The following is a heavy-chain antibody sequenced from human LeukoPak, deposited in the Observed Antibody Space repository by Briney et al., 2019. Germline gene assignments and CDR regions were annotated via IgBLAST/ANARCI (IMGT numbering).Heavy chain of an antibody. V-gene: IGHV1-69*13. CDR1: GGTFSSYA. CDR2: ITPIFGTA. J-gene: IGHJ5*02. Sequence: SVKVSCKASGGTFSSYAISWVRQAPGQGLEWMGGITPIFGTANYAQKFQGRVTITADESTSTAYMELSSLRSEDTAVYYCARGGLPGIAAAGNNWFDPWGQETLVTVSS. D-gene: IGHD6-13*01. CDR3: ARGGLPGIAAAGNNWFDP.